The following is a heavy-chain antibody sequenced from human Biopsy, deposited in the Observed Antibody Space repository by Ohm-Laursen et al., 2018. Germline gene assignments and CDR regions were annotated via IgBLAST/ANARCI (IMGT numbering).Heavy chain of an antibody. CDR3: ARDFNYDGGGSFNFDY. J-gene: IGHJ4*02. CDR1: GYTFTGYY. Sequence: ASVKVSCKASGYTFTGYYMHWVRQAPGQGLEWMGWINPNSGVTNYAQRFQGRVTMTRDTSISTAYMELSSLTSVDTAVYYCARDFNYDGGGSFNFDYWGQGTLVTVSS. CDR2: INPNSGVT. D-gene: IGHD3-22*01. V-gene: IGHV1-2*02.